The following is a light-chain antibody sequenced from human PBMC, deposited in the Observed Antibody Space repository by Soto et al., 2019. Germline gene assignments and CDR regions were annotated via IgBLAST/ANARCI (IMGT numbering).Light chain of an antibody. CDR1: SSNIGSNY. CDR3: AAWDDSLSVNYV. Sequence: QSVLTQPPSASGTPGQRVTISCSGSSSNIGSNYVYWYQQLPGTAPKLLIYRNNQRPSGVPDRFSGSKSGTSASLAISGLRSEYEADYYCAAWDDSLSVNYVFGTGTKVTVL. CDR2: RNN. J-gene: IGLJ1*01. V-gene: IGLV1-47*01.